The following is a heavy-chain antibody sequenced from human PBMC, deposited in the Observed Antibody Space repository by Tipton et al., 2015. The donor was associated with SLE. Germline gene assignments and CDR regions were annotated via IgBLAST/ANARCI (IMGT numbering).Heavy chain of an antibody. V-gene: IGHV4-39*07. J-gene: IGHJ3*02. Sequence: LRLSCIVSGGSVSSSSYYWGWIRQPPGKGLEWLGSLYYSGNPFYTPSLKRRVTISMDTSKNLFSLKLTSVTAVDTAVYYCARGGRRVLTSPSDAFDIWGQGTMVTVSA. CDR1: GGSVSSSSYY. CDR2: LYYSGNP. CDR3: ARGGRRVLTSPSDAFDI. D-gene: IGHD3-3*01.